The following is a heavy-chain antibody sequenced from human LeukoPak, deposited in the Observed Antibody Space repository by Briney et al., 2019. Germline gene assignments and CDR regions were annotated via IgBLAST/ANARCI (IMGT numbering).Heavy chain of an antibody. D-gene: IGHD2-8*02. J-gene: IGHJ5*02. V-gene: IGHV4-38-2*02. CDR2: IYHSGST. Sequence: PSETLSLTCSVSGGFINDYYWGWIRQPPGKGLEWIGSIYHSGSTYYNPSLKSRVTISVDTSKNQFSLKLSSVTAADTAVYYCARDVLAHPNWFDPWGQGTLVTVSS. CDR3: ARDVLAHPNWFDP. CDR1: GGFINDYY.